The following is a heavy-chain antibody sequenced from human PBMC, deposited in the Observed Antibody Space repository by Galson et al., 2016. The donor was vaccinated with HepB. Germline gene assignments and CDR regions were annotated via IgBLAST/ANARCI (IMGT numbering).Heavy chain of an antibody. J-gene: IGHJ3*02. CDR1: GYTFTTFG. V-gene: IGHV1-18*01. D-gene: IGHD3-16*01. CDR3: ARWSPSNWADAFDI. CDR2: IGNDNAYT. Sequence: SVKVSCKASGYTFTTFGITWVRQAPGQGLEWMGWIGNDNAYTNYAQKLQGRATMTTDTSTSTAYMDLTSLRSADTAVYYCARWSPSNWADAFDIWGQGTMVTVSS.